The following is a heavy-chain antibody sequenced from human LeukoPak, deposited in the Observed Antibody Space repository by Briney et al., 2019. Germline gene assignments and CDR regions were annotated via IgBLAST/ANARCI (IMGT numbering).Heavy chain of an antibody. D-gene: IGHD3-10*01. V-gene: IGHV4-59*01. J-gene: IGHJ4*02. CDR1: GGSISSYY. CDR2: IYYSGST. CDR3: ARDRLWFNY. Sequence: PSETLSLTCTVSGGSISSYYWSWIRQPPGKGLEWIGYIYYSGSTNYNPSLKSRVTISVDTSKNQFSLKLSSVTAADTAVYYWARDRLWFNYWGQGALVTVSS.